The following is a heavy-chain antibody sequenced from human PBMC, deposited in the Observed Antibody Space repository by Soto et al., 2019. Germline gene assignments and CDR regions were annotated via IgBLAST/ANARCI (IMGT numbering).Heavy chain of an antibody. V-gene: IGHV1-46*03. CDR3: ARAMTTPPAHYYYYYMDV. J-gene: IGHJ6*03. CDR2: INPSGGST. CDR1: GYTFTSYY. D-gene: IGHD4-17*01. Sequence: GASVKVSCKASGYTFTSYYMHWVRQAPGQGLEWMGIINPSGGSTSYAQKFQGRVTMTRDTSTSTVYMELSSLRSEDTAVYYCARAMTTPPAHYYYYYMDVWGKGTRSPSP.